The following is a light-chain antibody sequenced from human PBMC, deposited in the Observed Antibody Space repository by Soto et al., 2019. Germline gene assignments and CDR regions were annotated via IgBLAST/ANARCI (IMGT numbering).Light chain of an antibody. CDR2: GAS. CDR3: QQYGSSPLT. CDR1: QSVSRNY. Sequence: DLTHSTGARSLSTEEGAILXCVASQSVSRNYIAWYRQKPGQTPRLLIHGASSRATGIPDRFGGSGSGTDFTLTISRLEPEDFAVYYCQQYGSSPLTFGGGTKVDIK. J-gene: IGKJ4*01. V-gene: IGKV3-20*01.